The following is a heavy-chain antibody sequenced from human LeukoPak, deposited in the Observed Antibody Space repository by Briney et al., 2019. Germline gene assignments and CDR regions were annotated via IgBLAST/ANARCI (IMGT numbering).Heavy chain of an antibody. D-gene: IGHD3-10*01. Sequence: ASVKVSCKASGYTFTSYYMHWVRQAPGQGLEWMGIINPSGGSTSYAQKFQGRVTMTRDMSTSTVYMELSSLRSEDTAVYYCAKVGRFYGSGRYYFDYWGQGTLVTVSS. J-gene: IGHJ4*02. V-gene: IGHV1-46*01. CDR3: AKVGRFYGSGRYYFDY. CDR1: GYTFTSYY. CDR2: INPSGGST.